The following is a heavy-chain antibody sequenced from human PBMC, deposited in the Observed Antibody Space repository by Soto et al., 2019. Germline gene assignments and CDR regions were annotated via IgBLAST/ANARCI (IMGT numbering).Heavy chain of an antibody. CDR3: ASDSSTYYYYYGMDV. V-gene: IGHV3-30*03. J-gene: IGHJ6*02. D-gene: IGHD2-2*01. Sequence: QVQLVESGGGVVQPGRSLRRSCAASGFTFSSYGMHWVRQAPGKGLEWVAVISYDGSNKYYADSVKGRFTISRDNSKNTLYLQMNSLRAEDTAVYYCASDSSTYYYYYGMDVWGQGTTVTVSS. CDR1: GFTFSSYG. CDR2: ISYDGSNK.